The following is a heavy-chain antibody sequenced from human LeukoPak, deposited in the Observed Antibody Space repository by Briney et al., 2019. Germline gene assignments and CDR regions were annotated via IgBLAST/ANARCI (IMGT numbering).Heavy chain of an antibody. CDR2: IIPILGIA. CDR1: GGTFSSYA. Sequence: ASVKVSCKASGGTFSSYANSWVRQAPGQGLEWMGRIIPILGIANYAQKFQGRVTITADKSTSTAYMELSSLRSEDTAVYYCARGFSWSGSDAFDIWGQGTLVTVSS. D-gene: IGHD3-3*01. V-gene: IGHV1-69*04. J-gene: IGHJ3*02. CDR3: ARGFSWSGSDAFDI.